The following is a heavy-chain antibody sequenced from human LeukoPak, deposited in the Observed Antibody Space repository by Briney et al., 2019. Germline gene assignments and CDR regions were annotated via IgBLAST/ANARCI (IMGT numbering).Heavy chain of an antibody. V-gene: IGHV3-74*01. CDR2: INSDGSST. CDR3: ARAGGIQLWLFS. Sequence: GGSLRLSCAASGFTFSSYWMHWVRQAPGKGLVWVSRINSDGSSTNYADSVKGRFTISRDNAKNSLYLQMNSLRAEDTAVYYCARAGGIQLWLFSWGQGTLVTVSS. J-gene: IGHJ5*02. D-gene: IGHD5-18*01. CDR1: GFTFSSYW.